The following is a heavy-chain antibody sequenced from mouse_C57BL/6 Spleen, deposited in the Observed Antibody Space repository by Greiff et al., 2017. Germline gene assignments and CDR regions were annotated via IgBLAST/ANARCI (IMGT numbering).Heavy chain of an antibody. J-gene: IGHJ4*01. CDR1: GYSFTDYN. V-gene: IGHV1-39*01. CDR3: ARYNYCDGSSLYYAMDY. D-gene: IGHD1-1*01. Sequence: EVQLQQSGPELVKPGASVPLSCKASGYSFTDYNMTWVKQSNGKSLDWIGVINPNYGTTSYNQKFKGTATLTVDPSSSTAYMQLKSLTSEDSAVYYCARYNYCDGSSLYYAMDYWGQGTSVTVSS. CDR2: INPNYGTT.